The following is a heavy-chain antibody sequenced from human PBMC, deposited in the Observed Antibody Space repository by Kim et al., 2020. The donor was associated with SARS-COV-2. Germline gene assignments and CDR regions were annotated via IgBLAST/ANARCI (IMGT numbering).Heavy chain of an antibody. CDR2: ISYDGSNK. V-gene: IGHV3-30*04. CDR1: GFTFSSYA. Sequence: GGSLRLSCAASGFTFSSYAMHWVRQAPGKGLEWVEVISYDGSNKYYADSVKGRFTISRDNSKNTLYLQMNSLRAEDTAVYYCAREVRWAFDIWGQGTMVT. D-gene: IGHD2-15*01. J-gene: IGHJ3*02. CDR3: AREVRWAFDI.